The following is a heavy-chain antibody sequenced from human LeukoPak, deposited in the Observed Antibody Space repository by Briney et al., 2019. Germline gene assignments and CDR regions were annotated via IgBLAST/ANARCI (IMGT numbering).Heavy chain of an antibody. CDR1: GFTFSSYA. CDR2: ISSNGGST. D-gene: IGHD2-2*01. V-gene: IGHV3-64*01. Sequence: PGGSLRLSCAASGFTFSSYAMHWVRQAPGKGLEYVSAISSNGGSTYYANSVKGSFTISRDNSKNTLYLQMGSLRAEDMAVYYCARGAMWRTEDWGQGTLVTVSS. CDR3: ARGAMWRTED. J-gene: IGHJ4*02.